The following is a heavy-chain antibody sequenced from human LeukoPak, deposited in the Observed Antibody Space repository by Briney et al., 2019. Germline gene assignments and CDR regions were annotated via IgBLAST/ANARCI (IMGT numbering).Heavy chain of an antibody. CDR2: INSDGSTT. J-gene: IGHJ4*02. V-gene: IGHV3-74*01. CDR3: TRGGVDY. Sequence: GGSLRLSCAASGLTFSSYWMHWVRQTPGKGLVWVSRINSDGSTTTYADSVKGRFTISRDNAKNTLYLQMNSLRDEDTAVYYCTRGGVDYWGQGTLVTVSS. CDR1: GLTFSSYW. D-gene: IGHD3-10*01.